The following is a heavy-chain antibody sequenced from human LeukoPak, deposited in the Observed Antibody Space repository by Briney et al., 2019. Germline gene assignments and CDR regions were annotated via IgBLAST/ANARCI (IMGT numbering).Heavy chain of an antibody. V-gene: IGHV3-48*02. J-gene: IGHJ4*02. CDR3: AREAQRLDYYDSSGKWDY. CDR1: GFTFSSYS. Sequence: GGSLRLSCAASGFTFSSYSMSWVRQAPGKGLEWVSYISSSSSTINYADSVKGRFTISRDNAKNSLYLQMNSLRDEDTAVYYCAREAQRLDYYDSSGKWDYWGQGTLVTVSS. CDR2: ISSSSSTI. D-gene: IGHD3-22*01.